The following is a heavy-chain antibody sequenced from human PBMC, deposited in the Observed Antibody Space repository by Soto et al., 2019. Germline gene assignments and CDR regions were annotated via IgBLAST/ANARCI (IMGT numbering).Heavy chain of an antibody. CDR1: VYTFTGHY. CDR2: ISSSGSTI. Sequence: SCKASVYTFTGHYIHWVRQAPGKGLEWFSYISSSGSTIYYADSVKGRFTISRDNAKNSLYLQMSSLRAEDTAVYYCARDLYVWGQGSTVTVSS. J-gene: IGHJ6*02. CDR3: ARDLYV. V-gene: IGHV3-48*03.